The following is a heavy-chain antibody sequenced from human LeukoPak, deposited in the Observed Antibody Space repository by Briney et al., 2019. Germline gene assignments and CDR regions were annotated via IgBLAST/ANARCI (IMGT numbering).Heavy chain of an antibody. V-gene: IGHV4-34*01. CDR2: INLSGNT. Sequence: SETLSLTCAVSSGSFSGYYCSWIRQSPGKGLEWIAEINLSGNTNYSPSLKSRVAISVDASKYQFSLSLSSVTAADTAVYFCAAGHGGYYFESWGQGTLVSVSS. CDR1: SGSFSGYY. J-gene: IGHJ4*02. CDR3: AAGHGGYYFES. D-gene: IGHD3-3*01.